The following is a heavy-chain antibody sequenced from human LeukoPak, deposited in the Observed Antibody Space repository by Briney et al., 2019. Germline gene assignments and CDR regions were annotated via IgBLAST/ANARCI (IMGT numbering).Heavy chain of an antibody. D-gene: IGHD6-13*01. V-gene: IGHV4-61*05. J-gene: IGHJ4*02. CDR3: ARNLIPEQLVLNF. Sequence: SETLSLTCTVSGGSISSSSFYWGWIRQPPGKGLEWIGYIYYTGSTNYNPSLKSRVTMSVDTSKNQFSLNLRSVTPEDTAVYYCARNLIPEQLVLNFWGQGTLVTVSS. CDR2: IYYTGST. CDR1: GGSISSSSFY.